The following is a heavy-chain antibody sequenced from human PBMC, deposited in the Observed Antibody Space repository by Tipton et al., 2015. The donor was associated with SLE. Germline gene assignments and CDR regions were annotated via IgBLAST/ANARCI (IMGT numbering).Heavy chain of an antibody. Sequence: TLSLTCVVSGYSISSAYSWGWIRQPPGKGREWIGTVYHSGSTHYNPSLKSRVTISADTSKNEISLKMTSVTAADTAVYYCARRDCGGDCYYGHWGQGTQVTVSS. CDR1: GYSISSAYS. CDR2: VYHSGST. D-gene: IGHD2-21*01. V-gene: IGHV4-38-2*01. CDR3: ARRDCGGDCYYGH. J-gene: IGHJ4*02.